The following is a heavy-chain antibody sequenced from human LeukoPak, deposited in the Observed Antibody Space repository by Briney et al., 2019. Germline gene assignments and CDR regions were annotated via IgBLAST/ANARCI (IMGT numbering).Heavy chain of an antibody. D-gene: IGHD6-13*01. V-gene: IGHV1-69*04. CDR3: ARHAAAGLYYFDY. Sequence: SVKVSCKASGGTFSSYAISWVRQAPGQGLEWMGRIIPILGIANYAQKFQGRVTITADKSTSTAYMELSSLRSGDTAVYYCARHAAAGLYYFDYWGQGTLVTVSS. J-gene: IGHJ4*02. CDR2: IIPILGIA. CDR1: GGTFSSYA.